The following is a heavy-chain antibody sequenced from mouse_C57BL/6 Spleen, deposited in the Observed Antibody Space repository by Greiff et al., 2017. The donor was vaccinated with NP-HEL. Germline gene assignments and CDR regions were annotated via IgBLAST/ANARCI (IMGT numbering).Heavy chain of an antibody. J-gene: IGHJ2*01. V-gene: IGHV1-66*01. CDR2: IYPGSGNT. Sequence: VQLQQSGPELVKPGASVKISCKASGYSFTSYYIPWVKQRPGQGLEWIGWIYPGSGNTKYTEKFKGKATLTADTSSSTAYMQLSSLTSEDSAVYYCARGNWVNDFDYWGQGTTLTVSS. CDR1: GYSFTSYY. CDR3: ARGNWVNDFDY. D-gene: IGHD4-1*01.